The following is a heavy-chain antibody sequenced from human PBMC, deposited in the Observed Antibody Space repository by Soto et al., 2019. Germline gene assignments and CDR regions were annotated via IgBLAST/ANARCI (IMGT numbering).Heavy chain of an antibody. D-gene: IGHD1-1*01. CDR1: DDSINSDKYY. V-gene: IGHV4-39*01. CDR2: IYYRGNA. J-gene: IGHJ4*02. CDR3: ARLEGLATNSYYYDF. Sequence: SETLSLTCSVSDDSINSDKYYWGWIRQPPGKGLEWIGSIYYRGNAYYNPSLQTRVTISLDKSRSQFSLKLNSVTAADSAVYFCARLEGLATNSYYYDFWGPGALVTVSS.